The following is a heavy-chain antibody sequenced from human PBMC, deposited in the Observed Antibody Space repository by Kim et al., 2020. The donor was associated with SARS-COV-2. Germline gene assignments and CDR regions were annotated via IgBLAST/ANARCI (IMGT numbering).Heavy chain of an antibody. Sequence: KGRSTITRDNAKNTLYLQMNSLRAEDTAVYYCARGTWELPNYYYYYGMDVWGQGTTVTVSS. D-gene: IGHD1-26*01. V-gene: IGHV3-74*01. J-gene: IGHJ6*02. CDR3: ARGTWELPNYYYYYGMDV.